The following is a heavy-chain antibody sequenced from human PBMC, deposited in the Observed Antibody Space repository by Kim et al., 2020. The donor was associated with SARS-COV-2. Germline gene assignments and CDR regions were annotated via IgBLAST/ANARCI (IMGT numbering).Heavy chain of an antibody. D-gene: IGHD2-15*01. J-gene: IGHJ4*02. CDR2: ISGSGGST. CDR3: AKGMGVVVAATPSFDY. V-gene: IGHV3-23*01. Sequence: GGSLRLSCAASGFTFSSYAMSWVRQAPGKGLEWVSAISGSGGSTYYADSVKGRFTISRDNSKNTLYLQMNSLRAEDTAVYYCAKGMGVVVAATPSFDYWGQGTLVTVSS. CDR1: GFTFSSYA.